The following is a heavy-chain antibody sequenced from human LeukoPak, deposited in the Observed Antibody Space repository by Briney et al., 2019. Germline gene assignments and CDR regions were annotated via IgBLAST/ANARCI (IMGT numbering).Heavy chain of an antibody. Sequence: ASVKVSCKASGYTFTSHDINWVRQASGQGLEWMGWMNPNSGNTAYAQKFQGRDTTTRDTSISTAYMELSSLTSEDTAVYYCARVSSPTVGNWFDPWGQGTQVTVSS. D-gene: IGHD1-26*01. CDR3: ARVSSPTVGNWFDP. J-gene: IGHJ5*02. CDR2: MNPNSGNT. V-gene: IGHV1-8*01. CDR1: GYTFTSHD.